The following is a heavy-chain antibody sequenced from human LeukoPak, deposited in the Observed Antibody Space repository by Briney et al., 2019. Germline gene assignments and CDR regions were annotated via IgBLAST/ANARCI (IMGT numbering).Heavy chain of an antibody. CDR2: IIPIFGTA. D-gene: IGHD3-10*01. CDR3: ARARLLWFGEQCYLDV. CDR1: GGTFSSYA. J-gene: IGHJ6*03. V-gene: IGHV1-69*06. Sequence: ASVEVSCKASGGTFSSYAISWVRQAPGQGLEWMGRIIPIFGTANYAQKFQGRVTITADKSTSTAYMELSSLRSEDTAVYYCARARLLWFGEQCYLDVWGKGTTVTVSS.